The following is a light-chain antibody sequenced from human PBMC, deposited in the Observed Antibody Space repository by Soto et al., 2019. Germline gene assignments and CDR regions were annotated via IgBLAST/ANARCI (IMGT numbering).Light chain of an antibody. CDR3: SSYTSSSTVV. J-gene: IGLJ2*01. CDR2: DVS. CDR1: SSDVGGYNY. V-gene: IGLV2-14*01. Sequence: SALTQPASVSGSPGQSITISCTGTSSDVGGYNYVSWYQQHPGKAPKLMIYDVSNWPSGVSNRFSGSKSGNTASLTISGLQAEDEADYYCSSYTSSSTVVFGGGTKLTVL.